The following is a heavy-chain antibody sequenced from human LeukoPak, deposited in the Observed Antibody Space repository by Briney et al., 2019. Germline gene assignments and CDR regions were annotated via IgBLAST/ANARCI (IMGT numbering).Heavy chain of an antibody. V-gene: IGHV3-23*01. CDR1: GFTFSSYA. J-gene: IGHJ4*02. Sequence: GGSLRLSCAASGFTFSSYAMSWVRQAPGKGLEWVSAISGSGGSTYYAGSVKGRFTISRDNSKNTLYLQMNSLRAEDTAVYYCAKDPMIVVVITLDYWGQGTLVTVSS. CDR2: ISGSGGST. D-gene: IGHD3-22*01. CDR3: AKDPMIVVVITLDY.